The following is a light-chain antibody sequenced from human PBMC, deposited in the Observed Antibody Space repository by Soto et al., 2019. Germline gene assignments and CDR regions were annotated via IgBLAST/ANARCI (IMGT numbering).Light chain of an antibody. V-gene: IGKV4-1*01. CDR2: WAS. CDR1: QSVLYSSNNKNY. CDR3: QQYFITPIT. Sequence: DIVMTQSPDSLPVSLGERATINCKSSQSVLYSSNNKNYLAWYQQKPGQPPMLLIYWASTRESVVPHRFSGSGSGTDFTLTISSLQAEDVAVYYCQQYFITPITFGQGTRLEIK. J-gene: IGKJ5*01.